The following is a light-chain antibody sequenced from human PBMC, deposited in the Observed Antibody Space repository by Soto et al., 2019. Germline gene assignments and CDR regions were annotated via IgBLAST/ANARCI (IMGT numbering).Light chain of an antibody. Sequence: QSALTQPASVSGSPGQSITIPCTGTSSDVGSYNYVSWYQQHPGKAPKLMIYDVSNRPSGVSNRFSGSKSGNTASLTISGLQAEDEADYYCSSYTTSSSYVLGTGTKVTVL. CDR3: SSYTTSSSYV. CDR1: SSDVGSYNY. V-gene: IGLV2-14*01. CDR2: DVS. J-gene: IGLJ1*01.